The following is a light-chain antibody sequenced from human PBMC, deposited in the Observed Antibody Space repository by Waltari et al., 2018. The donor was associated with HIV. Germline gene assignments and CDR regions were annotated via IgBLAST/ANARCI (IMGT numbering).Light chain of an antibody. Sequence: QSALTQPASVSGSPGQSITISCTGASSDVGGYKYVSWSQHHPGKAPKLMIYDVSERPSGVSTRFSGSKSGNTASLTISGLQAEDEADYYCCSYAGSSTLLFGGGTKVTVL. J-gene: IGLJ3*02. CDR2: DVS. V-gene: IGLV2-23*02. CDR1: SSDVGGYKY. CDR3: CSYAGSSTLL.